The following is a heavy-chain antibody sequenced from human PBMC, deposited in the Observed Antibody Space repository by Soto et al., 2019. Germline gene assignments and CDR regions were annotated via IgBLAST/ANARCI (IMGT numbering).Heavy chain of an antibody. CDR2: ISPRSGSI. V-gene: IGHV1-18*01. J-gene: IGHJ6*02. D-gene: IGHD3-22*01. CDR1: GYTFTRNG. CDR3: VKDRDSNSWPSRDV. Sequence: ASVKVSCKTSGYTFTRNGISWVRQAPGQGLEWMGWISPRSGSIKYAQKFQGRVIMTTDTSTSTAYMELRSLRSDDTAVYYCVKDRDSNSWPSRDVWGPGTTVTV.